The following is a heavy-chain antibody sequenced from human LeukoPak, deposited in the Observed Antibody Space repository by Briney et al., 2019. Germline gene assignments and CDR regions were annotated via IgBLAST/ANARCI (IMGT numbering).Heavy chain of an antibody. CDR3: AKDLLTYGDLLGYFDY. CDR1: GFTFSSYG. V-gene: IGHV3-30*18. D-gene: IGHD4-17*01. CDR2: ISYDGSNK. J-gene: IGHJ4*02. Sequence: PGGSLRLSCAASGFTFSSYGMHWVRQAPGKGLEGVAVISYDGSNKYYADSVKGRFTISRDNSKNTLYLQMNSLRAEDTAVYYCAKDLLTYGDLLGYFDYWGQGTLVTVS.